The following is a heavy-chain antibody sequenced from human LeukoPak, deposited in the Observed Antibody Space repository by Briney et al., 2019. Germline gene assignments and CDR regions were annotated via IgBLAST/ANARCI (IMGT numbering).Heavy chain of an antibody. V-gene: IGHV4-34*01. CDR2: INHSGST. J-gene: IGHJ4*02. CDR1: GGSFSGYY. Sequence: SETLSLTCAVYGGSFSGYYWSWIRQPPGKGLEWIGEINHSGSTNYNPSLKSRVTISVDTSKNQFSLKLSSVTAADTAVYYCARAGYYCSGGSCYLFYFDYWGQGTLVTVSS. D-gene: IGHD2-15*01. CDR3: ARAGYYCSGGSCYLFYFDY.